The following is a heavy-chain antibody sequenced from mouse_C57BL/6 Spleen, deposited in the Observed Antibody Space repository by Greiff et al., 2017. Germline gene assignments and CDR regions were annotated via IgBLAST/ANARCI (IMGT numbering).Heavy chain of an antibody. Sequence: EVMLVESGGDLVKPGGSLKLSCAASGFTFSSYGMSWVRQTPDKRLEWVATISSGGSYTYYPDSVKGRFTISRDNAKNTLYLQMSSLKSEDTAMYYCARNYYGSSSSYWYFDVWGTGTTVTVSS. V-gene: IGHV5-6*01. D-gene: IGHD1-1*01. CDR2: ISSGGSYT. J-gene: IGHJ1*03. CDR3: ARNYYGSSSSYWYFDV. CDR1: GFTFSSYG.